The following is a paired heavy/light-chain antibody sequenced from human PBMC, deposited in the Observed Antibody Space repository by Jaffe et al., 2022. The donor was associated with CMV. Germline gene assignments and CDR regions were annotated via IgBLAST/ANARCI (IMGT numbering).Heavy chain of an antibody. Sequence: QVQLVQSGAEVKKPGASVKVSCKASGYTFTSYYMHWVRQAPGQGLEWMGIINPSGGSTSYAQKFQGRVTMTRDTSTSTVYMELSSLRSEDTAVYYCARDLGQQQLVIPTPAYFDYWGQGTLVTVSS. D-gene: IGHD6-13*01. V-gene: IGHV1-46*01. CDR3: ARDLGQQQLVIPTPAYFDY. CDR2: INPSGGST. CDR1: GYTFTSYY. J-gene: IGHJ4*02.
Light chain of an antibody. J-gene: IGKJ1*01. V-gene: IGKV1-39*01. Sequence: DIQMTQSPSSLSASVGDRVTITCRASQSISSYLNWYQQKPGKAPKLLIYAASSLQSGVPSRFSGSGSGTDFTLTISSLQPEDFATYYCQQSYSTFRTFGQGTKVEIK. CDR2: AAS. CDR3: QQSYSTFRT. CDR1: QSISSY.